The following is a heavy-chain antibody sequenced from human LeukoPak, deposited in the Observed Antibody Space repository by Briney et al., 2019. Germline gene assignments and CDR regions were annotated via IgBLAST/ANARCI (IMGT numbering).Heavy chain of an antibody. CDR3: ARETTVTTIAFDI. CDR2: INTNTGNP. J-gene: IGHJ3*02. D-gene: IGHD4-17*01. V-gene: IGHV7-4-1*02. CDR1: GYTFTGYY. Sequence: ASVKVSCKTSGYTFTGYYMHWVRQAPGQGLEWMGWINTNTGNPTYAQGFTGRFVFSLDTSVSTAYLQISSLKVEDTAVYYCARETTVTTIAFDIWGQGTMVTVSS.